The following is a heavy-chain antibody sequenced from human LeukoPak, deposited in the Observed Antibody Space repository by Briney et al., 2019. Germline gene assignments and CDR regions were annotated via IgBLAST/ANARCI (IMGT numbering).Heavy chain of an antibody. CDR1: GGSISSYY. J-gene: IGHJ4*02. CDR3: ARLVGLDSSVDY. CDR2: IYYSGST. Sequence: SETLSLTCTVSGGSISSYYWSWIRQPPGKGLEWIGYIYYSGSTNYNPSLKSRVTISVDTSKNKFSLKLSSVTAEDTAVYYCARLVGLDSSVDYWGQGTLVTVSS. D-gene: IGHD3-22*01. V-gene: IGHV4-59*08.